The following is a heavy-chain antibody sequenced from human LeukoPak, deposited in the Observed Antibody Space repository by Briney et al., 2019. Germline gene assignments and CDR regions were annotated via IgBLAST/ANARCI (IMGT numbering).Heavy chain of an antibody. D-gene: IGHD6-13*01. CDR1: GYTFTSYG. Sequence: ASVKVSCKASGYTFTSYGISWVRQAPGQGLEWMGWMNPNSGNTGYAQKFQGRVTMTRNTSISTAYMELSSLRSEDTAVYYCARGYRYSSSWYDHYYYYGMDVWGQGTTVTVSS. CDR3: ARGYRYSSSWYDHYYYYGMDV. J-gene: IGHJ6*02. V-gene: IGHV1-8*02. CDR2: MNPNSGNT.